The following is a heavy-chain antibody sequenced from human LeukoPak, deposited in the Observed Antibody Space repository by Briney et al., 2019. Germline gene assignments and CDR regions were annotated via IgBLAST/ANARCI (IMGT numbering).Heavy chain of an antibody. V-gene: IGHV1-69*04. D-gene: IGHD2-8*01. CDR3: ARDLGYCTNGVCPTSY. CDR1: GGTFSSYA. CDR2: IIPILGIA. J-gene: IGHJ4*02. Sequence: SVKVSCKASGGTFSSYAISWVRQAPGQGLEWMGRIIPILGIANYAQKFQGRVTITADKSTSTAYMELSSLRSVDTAVYYCARDLGYCTNGVCPTSYWGQGTLVTVSS.